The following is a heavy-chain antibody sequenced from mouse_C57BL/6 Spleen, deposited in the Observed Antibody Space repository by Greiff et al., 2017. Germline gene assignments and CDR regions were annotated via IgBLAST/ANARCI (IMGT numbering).Heavy chain of an antibody. J-gene: IGHJ1*03. CDR1: GYTFTSYG. CDR2: IYPRSGNT. Sequence: LQESGAELARPGASVKLSCKASGYTFTSYGISWVKQRTGQGLEWIGEIYPRSGNTYYNEKFKGKATLTADKSSSTAYMELRSLTSEDSAVYFCARKGGEGYFDVWGTGTTVTVSS. CDR3: ARKGGEGYFDV. V-gene: IGHV1-81*01.